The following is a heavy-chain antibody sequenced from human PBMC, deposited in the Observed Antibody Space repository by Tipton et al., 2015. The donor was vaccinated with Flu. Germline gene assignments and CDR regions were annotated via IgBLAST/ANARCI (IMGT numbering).Heavy chain of an antibody. CDR1: GYSISSSNW. CDR2: IYYSGST. CDR3: ASNSIAAAGTVHDDACDS. Sequence: TLSLTCAVSGYSISSSNWWGWIRQPPGKGLEWIGYIYYSGSTYYNPSLKSRVTMSVDTSKNQFSLKLSSVTAVDTAVYYCASNSIAAAGTVHDDACDSWGQGTMVTGSS. V-gene: IGHV4-28*01. D-gene: IGHD6-13*01. J-gene: IGHJ3*02.